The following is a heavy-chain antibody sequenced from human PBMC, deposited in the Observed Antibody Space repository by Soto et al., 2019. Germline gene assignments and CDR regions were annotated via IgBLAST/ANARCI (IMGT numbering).Heavy chain of an antibody. CDR3: ARSSGYFDY. Sequence: SETLSLTCTVSGGSISSYYWSWIRQPPGKGLEWIGSAFYNGRTNYNPSLKSRVTISVDTSKNQFSLKLSSVTAEDTAVYYCARSSGYFDYWGQGTLVTVSS. V-gene: IGHV4-59*01. CDR2: AFYNGRT. D-gene: IGHD3-22*01. CDR1: GGSISSYY. J-gene: IGHJ4*02.